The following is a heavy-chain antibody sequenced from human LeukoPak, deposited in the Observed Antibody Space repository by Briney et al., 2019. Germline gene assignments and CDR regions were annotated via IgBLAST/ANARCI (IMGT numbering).Heavy chain of an antibody. CDR1: GFTFTNFW. CDR3: ARRFCSHTNCYSLDKFDY. J-gene: IGHJ4*02. CDR2: INRDGSEK. Sequence: GGSLRLSCAASGFTFTNFWMSWVRQVPGKGLEWVANINRDGSEKYYVESVSGRFTISRDSATKSLYLQMDNLRAEDTALYYCARRFCSHTNCYSLDKFDYWGPGPLVTVST. D-gene: IGHD2-21*02. V-gene: IGHV3-7*01.